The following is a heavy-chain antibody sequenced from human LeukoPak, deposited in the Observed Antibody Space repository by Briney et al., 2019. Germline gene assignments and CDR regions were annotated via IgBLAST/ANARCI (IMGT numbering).Heavy chain of an antibody. V-gene: IGHV1-8*02. D-gene: IGHD2-15*01. J-gene: IGHJ4*02. CDR1: GGTFSSYA. CDR2: MNPNSGNT. Sequence: ASVKVSCKASGGTFSSYAISWVRQATGQGLEWMGWMNPNSGNTGYAQKFQGRVTMTRNTSISTAYMELSSLRSEDTAVYYCARADGYCSGGSCSPDYWGQGTLVTVSS. CDR3: ARADGYCSGGSCSPDY.